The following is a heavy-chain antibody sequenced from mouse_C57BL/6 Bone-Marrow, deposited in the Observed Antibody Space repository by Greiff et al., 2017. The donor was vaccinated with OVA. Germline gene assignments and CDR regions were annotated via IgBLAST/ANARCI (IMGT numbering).Heavy chain of an antibody. V-gene: IGHV1-15*01. CDR1: GYTFTDYE. D-gene: IGHD2-5*01. CDR3: TRSYSNYGDVDY. J-gene: IGHJ2*01. Sequence: QVQLQQSGAELVRPGASVTLSCKASGYTFTDYEMHWVKQTPVHGLEWIGAIDPETGGTAYNQKFKGKAILTADKSSSTAYMELRSLTSEDSAVYYCTRSYSNYGDVDYGGRGTALTVSS. CDR2: IDPETGGT.